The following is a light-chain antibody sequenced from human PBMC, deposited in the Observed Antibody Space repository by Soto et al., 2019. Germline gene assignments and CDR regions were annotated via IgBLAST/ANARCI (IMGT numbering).Light chain of an antibody. CDR3: CSSAPESTYV. CDR2: KGT. J-gene: IGLJ1*01. CDR1: SDDVGAYNS. Sequence: QSALAQPASVSGSPGQSITISCTGTSDDVGAYNSVSWYQQLPHKAPQVILYKGTQRPSGVSSRFSGSTSGNAASLTISGRQADDEADYFCCSSAPESTYVFGTGTKLTVL. V-gene: IGLV2-23*01.